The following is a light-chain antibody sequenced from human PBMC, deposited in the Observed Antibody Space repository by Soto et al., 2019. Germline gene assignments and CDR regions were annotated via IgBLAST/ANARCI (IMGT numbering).Light chain of an antibody. CDR1: TSDVGGYNY. CDR3: LSKTSSISYV. V-gene: IGLV2-14*01. Sequence: QSALTQPASVSGSPGQSITLSCTGTTSDVGGYNYVSWYQQHPGKVPKLLIHEVSNRPTGVSNRFAGSKSGNTASLTISGLQAEDEADYYCLSKTSSISYVFGTGTKLTVL. CDR2: EVS. J-gene: IGLJ1*01.